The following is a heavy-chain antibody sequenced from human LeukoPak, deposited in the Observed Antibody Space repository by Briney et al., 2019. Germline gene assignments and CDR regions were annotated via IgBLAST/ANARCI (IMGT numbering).Heavy chain of an antibody. J-gene: IGHJ3*02. Sequence: PGGSLRLSCAASGFTVSGDYMSWVRQAPEKGLEWVSVIYSGGTTYYADSVKGRFTVSRDNSKNTVYLQMSSLRAEDTAVYYCARAPGRGYYDSTSYSDALDIWGQGTMVTVSS. CDR2: IYSGGTT. CDR3: ARAPGRGYYDSTSYSDALDI. CDR1: GFTVSGDY. D-gene: IGHD3-22*01. V-gene: IGHV3-53*01.